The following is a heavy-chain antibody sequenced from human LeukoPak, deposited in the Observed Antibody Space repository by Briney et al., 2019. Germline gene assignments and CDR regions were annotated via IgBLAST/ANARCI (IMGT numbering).Heavy chain of an antibody. V-gene: IGHV3-23*01. Sequence: PGGSLRLSCSASGFTFSSNAMSWVRQAPGKGLEWVSAISGSGGSTYYADSVKGRFTISRDNSKNTLYLQMNSLRAEDTALYYCAKYLYSVSYYGMDVWGQGTTATVSS. J-gene: IGHJ6*02. CDR3: AKYLYSVSYYGMDV. D-gene: IGHD2-15*01. CDR1: GFTFSSNA. CDR2: ISGSGGST.